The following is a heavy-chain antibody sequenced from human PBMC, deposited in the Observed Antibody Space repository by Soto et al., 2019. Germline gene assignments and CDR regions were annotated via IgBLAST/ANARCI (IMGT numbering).Heavy chain of an antibody. CDR3: ARGDSSAWPTYYFDY. CDR2: IYYTGST. V-gene: IGHV4-30-4*01. J-gene: IGHJ4*02. D-gene: IGHD6-19*01. CDR1: GGSISSGDYY. Sequence: SETLSLTCTVSGGSISSGDYYWSWIRQPPGEGLEWIGYIYYTGSTFYNPSLKSRVTISVDTSKNQFSLNLSSVTAADTAVYYCARGDSSAWPTYYFDYWGQGALVTVSS.